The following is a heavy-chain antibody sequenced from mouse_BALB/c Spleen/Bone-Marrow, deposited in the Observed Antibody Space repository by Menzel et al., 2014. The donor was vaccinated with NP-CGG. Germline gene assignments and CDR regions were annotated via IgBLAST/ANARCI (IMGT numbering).Heavy chain of an antibody. CDR1: GYTFSSYW. J-gene: IGHJ4*01. CDR2: ILPGNGST. D-gene: IGHD2-14*01. CDR3: ARSKVLYAMDY. Sequence: QVQLKESGAELMKPGASVKISCKATGYTFSSYWIEWVKQRPGHGLEWIGEILPGNGSTNYNEKFKGKATSTAETSSNTAYMQLSSLTSEDSAVYYCARSKVLYAMDYWGQGTSVTVSS. V-gene: IGHV1-9*01.